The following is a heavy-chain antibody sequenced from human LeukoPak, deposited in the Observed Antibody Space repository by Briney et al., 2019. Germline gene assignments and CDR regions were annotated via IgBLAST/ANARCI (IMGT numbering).Heavy chain of an antibody. J-gene: IGHJ4*02. Sequence: ASVKVSCKASGYTFTGYYMHWVRQAPGQGLEWMGWISAYNGNTNYAQKLQGRVTMTTDTSTSTAYMELRSLRSDDTAVYYCARDGIAAAGTRTDYWGQGTLVTVSS. D-gene: IGHD6-13*01. CDR3: ARDGIAAAGTRTDY. CDR1: GYTFTGYY. CDR2: ISAYNGNT. V-gene: IGHV1-18*04.